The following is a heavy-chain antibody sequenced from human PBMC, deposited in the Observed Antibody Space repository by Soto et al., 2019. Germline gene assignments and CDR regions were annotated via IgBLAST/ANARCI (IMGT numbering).Heavy chain of an antibody. Sequence: QVQMVQSGAEVKKPGSSVKVSCKASGGTFSSYTISWVRQAPGQGLEWMGRIIPILGIANYAQKFQSRVTITADKSTSTAYMELSSLRSEDTAVYYCARGRVTMVRGVAPYGMDVWGQGTLVTVSS. CDR2: IIPILGIA. CDR3: ARGRVTMVRGVAPYGMDV. D-gene: IGHD3-10*01. CDR1: GGTFSSYT. V-gene: IGHV1-69*02. J-gene: IGHJ6*02.